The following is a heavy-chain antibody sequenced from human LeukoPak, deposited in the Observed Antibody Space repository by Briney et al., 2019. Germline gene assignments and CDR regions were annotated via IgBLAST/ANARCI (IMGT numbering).Heavy chain of an antibody. Sequence: PGGSLRLSWGASGFSFSDYWMTWVRQAPGKGLEWVANINQDGSEEYYVASVKGRFTISRDNAKNSLYLQMTSLRAEDTAVHYCARDGSKSCSGGSCYLNWFDPWGQGTLVTVSS. J-gene: IGHJ5*02. CDR1: GFSFSDYW. D-gene: IGHD2-15*01. V-gene: IGHV3-7*01. CDR2: INQDGSEE. CDR3: ARDGSKSCSGGSCYLNWFDP.